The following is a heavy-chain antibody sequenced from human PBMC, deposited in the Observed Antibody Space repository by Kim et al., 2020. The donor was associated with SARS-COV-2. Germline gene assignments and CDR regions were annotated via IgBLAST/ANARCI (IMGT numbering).Heavy chain of an antibody. Sequence: GRFTISRDHSKNTLYLQMNSLRAEDTAVYYCARDLKIAVAAKWHYYYGMDVWGQGTTVTVSS. V-gene: IGHV3-30*01. D-gene: IGHD6-19*01. J-gene: IGHJ6*02. CDR3: ARDLKIAVAAKWHYYYGMDV.